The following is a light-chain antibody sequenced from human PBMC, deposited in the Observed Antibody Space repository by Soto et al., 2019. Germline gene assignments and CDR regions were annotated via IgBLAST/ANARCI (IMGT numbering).Light chain of an antibody. CDR2: AAS. V-gene: IGKV1-39*01. CDR3: QQSYSTPRT. CDR1: QSISSY. Sequence: DIQMTQSPSSLSASVGDRVTITGRASQSISSYLNWYQQKPGKAPNLLIYAASSLQSGVPSRFSGSGSGTDFTLTISSLQPEDFATYYCQQSYSTPRTFCQGTKVEIK. J-gene: IGKJ1*01.